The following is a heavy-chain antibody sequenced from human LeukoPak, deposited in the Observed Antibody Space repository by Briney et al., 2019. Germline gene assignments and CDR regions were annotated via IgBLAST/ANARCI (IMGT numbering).Heavy chain of an antibody. CDR1: GGSISSYY. CDR3: ARAGGGAYDDAFDI. V-gene: IGHV4-4*07. J-gene: IGHJ3*02. CDR2: IYTSGRT. D-gene: IGHD3-16*01. Sequence: SETLSLTCTVSGGSISSYYWSWIRQPAGKGLEWIGRIYTSGRTNYNASLKSRVTMSVDTSKNQISLKLSSVTAADTAVYYCARAGGGAYDDAFDIWGQGTMVTVSS.